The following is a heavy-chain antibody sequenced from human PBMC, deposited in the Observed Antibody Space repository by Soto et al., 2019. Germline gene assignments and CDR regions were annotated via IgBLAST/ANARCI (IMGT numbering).Heavy chain of an antibody. J-gene: IGHJ4*02. CDR2: IYHSGST. Sequence: SETLSLTCAVSGGSISNRNWWSWIRQPPGKGLEGIGEIYHSGSTNYNPSLKSRVTIAVDKSKNQRCLKLGPLTAADTAVYYCASRMTTVTPFDYWGQGTLVTVSS. V-gene: IGHV4-4*02. D-gene: IGHD4-17*01. CDR3: ASRMTTVTPFDY. CDR1: GGSISNRNW.